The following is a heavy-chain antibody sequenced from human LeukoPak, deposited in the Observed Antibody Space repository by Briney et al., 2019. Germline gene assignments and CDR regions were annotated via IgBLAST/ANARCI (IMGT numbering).Heavy chain of an antibody. Sequence: QAGGSLRLSCAASGFTFSSYGMHWVRQVPGKGLEWVAVIWYDGSNKYYADSVKGRFTISRDNSKNTLYLQMNSLRAEDTAVYYCAKDGGSTVATKVDSWGQGTVVTVSS. CDR2: IWYDGSNK. CDR3: AKDGGSTVATKVDS. J-gene: IGHJ5*01. D-gene: IGHD4-17*01. V-gene: IGHV3-33*03. CDR1: GFTFSSYG.